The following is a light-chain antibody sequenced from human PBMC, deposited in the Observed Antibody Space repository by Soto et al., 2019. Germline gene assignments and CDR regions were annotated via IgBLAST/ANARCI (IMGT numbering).Light chain of an antibody. CDR2: DVI. J-gene: IGLJ1*01. CDR3: SSYTSSSTLKV. V-gene: IGLV2-14*01. Sequence: QSVLTQPASVSGSPGQSITISCTGTSSDVGGYNYVSWYQQHPGKAPKLMIYDVINRPSGVSNRFSGSKSGNTASLTISGLQAADEADYDWSSYTSSSTLKVFGTGTKLTVL. CDR1: SSDVGGYNY.